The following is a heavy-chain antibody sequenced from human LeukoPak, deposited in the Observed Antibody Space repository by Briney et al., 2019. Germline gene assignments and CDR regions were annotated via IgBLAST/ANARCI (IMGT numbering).Heavy chain of an antibody. V-gene: IGHV3-66*01. Sequence: GGSLRLSCAASGFTVSSNYMSWVRQAPGKGLEWVSVIYSGGSTYYADSVKGRFTISRDNSKNTLYLQMNSLRAEDTAVYYCARENYDILTGADYWGQGTLVTVSS. D-gene: IGHD3-9*01. CDR2: IYSGGST. CDR3: ARENYDILTGADY. CDR1: GFTVSSNY. J-gene: IGHJ4*02.